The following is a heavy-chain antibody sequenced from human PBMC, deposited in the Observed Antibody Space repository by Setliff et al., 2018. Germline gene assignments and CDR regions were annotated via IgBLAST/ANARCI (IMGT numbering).Heavy chain of an antibody. CDR1: RFTFSVYV. CDR2: ITGSGGGT. Sequence: GGSLRFSCTASRFTFSVYVMAWVRQAPGKGLEWVSSITGSGGGTYYADSVKGRFIVSRDNSKNTLYLQMNSLRVDDTAIYYCAKELSMAYGNDWGLGTLVTVSS. J-gene: IGHJ4*02. D-gene: IGHD1-1*01. V-gene: IGHV3-23*01. CDR3: AKELSMAYGND.